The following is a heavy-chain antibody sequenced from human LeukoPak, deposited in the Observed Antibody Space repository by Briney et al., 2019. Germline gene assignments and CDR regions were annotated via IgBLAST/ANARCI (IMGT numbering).Heavy chain of an antibody. Sequence: GGSLRLSCAASGILFSNTAMNWARQSPGRGLEWVSAISGGGERAFYADSVKGRFTISRDNSKNILYLQMNSLTANDTAIYYCGKDGGQYSSGPEFDPRGQGALVTVPS. V-gene: IGHV3-23*01. CDR3: GKDGGQYSSGPEFDP. J-gene: IGHJ5*02. CDR1: GILFSNTA. CDR2: ISGGGERA. D-gene: IGHD6-19*01.